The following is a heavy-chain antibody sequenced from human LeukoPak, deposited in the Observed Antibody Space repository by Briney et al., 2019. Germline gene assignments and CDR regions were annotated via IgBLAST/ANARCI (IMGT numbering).Heavy chain of an antibody. V-gene: IGHV3-21*04. J-gene: IGHJ5*02. CDR2: ISWDSSDI. D-gene: IGHD3-10*01. CDR1: AFTFSDYT. Sequence: GGSLRLSCVASAFTFSDYTMTWVRQAPGKGLEWVSSISWDSSDIFYADSLRGRLTISRDNAKNSLYLQMNSLRAEDTAVYYCARGASMVRGVSNWFDPWGQGTLVTVSS. CDR3: ARGASMVRGVSNWFDP.